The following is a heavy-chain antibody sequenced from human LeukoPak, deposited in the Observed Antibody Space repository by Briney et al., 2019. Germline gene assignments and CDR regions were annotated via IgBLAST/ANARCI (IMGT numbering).Heavy chain of an antibody. Sequence: GGSLRLSCAASGFTFSSYAMSWVRQAPGKGLEWVSAISGSGGSTYYADSVKGRFTISRDNSKNTLYLQMNSLRAEDTAVYYCARESVNGWLRREDREYYFDYWGQGTLVTVSS. D-gene: IGHD5-12*01. CDR2: ISGSGGST. V-gene: IGHV3-23*01. J-gene: IGHJ4*02. CDR1: GFTFSSYA. CDR3: ARESVNGWLRREDREYYFDY.